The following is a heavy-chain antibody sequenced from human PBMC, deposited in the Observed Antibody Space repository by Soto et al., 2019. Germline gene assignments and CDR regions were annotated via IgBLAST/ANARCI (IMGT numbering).Heavy chain of an antibody. CDR1: GFTVSSNY. D-gene: IGHD3-22*01. J-gene: IGHJ6*02. V-gene: IGHV3-53*01. Sequence: GGSLRLSCAASGFTVSSNYMSWVRQAPGKGLEWVSVIYSGGSTYYADSVKGRFTISRDNSKNTLYLQMNSLRAEDTAVYYCARDNGVVIPPFSDYYYGMDVWGQGTTVTVSS. CDR3: ARDNGVVIPPFSDYYYGMDV. CDR2: IYSGGST.